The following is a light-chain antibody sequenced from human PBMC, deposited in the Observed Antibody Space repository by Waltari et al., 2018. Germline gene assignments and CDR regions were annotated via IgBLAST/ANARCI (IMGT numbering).Light chain of an antibody. J-gene: IGLJ3*02. CDR2: VNSAGSH. Sequence: QLVLTQSPSASASLGASVKLTCTLSSGHSSHIIAWLQQQPGKGPRYLMKVNSAGSHRRGYEIPDRFSGSSSGAERYLTISSLQSEEEADYYCETGGHGTWVFGGGTKLTVL. CDR3: ETGGHGTWV. V-gene: IGLV4-69*01. CDR1: SGHSSHI.